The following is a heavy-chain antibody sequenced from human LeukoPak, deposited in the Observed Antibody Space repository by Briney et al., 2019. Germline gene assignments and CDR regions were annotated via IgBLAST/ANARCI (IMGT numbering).Heavy chain of an antibody. J-gene: IGHJ4*02. CDR3: AKDILAAAGEGGFDY. V-gene: IGHV3-33*06. CDR2: IWYDGSNK. Sequence: GGSLRLSCAASGFTFSSYGMHWVRQAPGKGLEWVAVIWYDGSNKYYADSVKGRFTISRDNSKNTLYLQMNSLRAEDTAVYYCAKDILAAAGEGGFDYWGQGTLVTASS. D-gene: IGHD6-13*01. CDR1: GFTFSSYG.